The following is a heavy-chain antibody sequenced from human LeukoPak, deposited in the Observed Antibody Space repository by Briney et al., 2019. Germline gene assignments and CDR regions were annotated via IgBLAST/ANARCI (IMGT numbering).Heavy chain of an antibody. V-gene: IGHV1-18*01. Sequence: GASVKVSCKASGYTFTNYGISWVRQAPGQGLEWMGWISGYNGNTKYAQKFQGRVTMTTDTSTSTAYMELSSLRSDDTAVYYCARDQGPFVYWGQGTLVTVSS. CDR2: ISGYNGNT. D-gene: IGHD3-16*01. CDR3: ARDQGPFVY. CDR1: GYTFTNYG. J-gene: IGHJ4*02.